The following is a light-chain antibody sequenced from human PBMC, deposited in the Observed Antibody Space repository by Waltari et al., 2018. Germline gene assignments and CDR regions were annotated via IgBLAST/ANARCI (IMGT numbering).Light chain of an antibody. Sequence: QSVVTQPASVSGSPGQSISISCTGTSNDIGANDYVSWYQQHPGRAPQLVIYDVSVRPSGVPIRFSGSKSGNTASLTISGLQAEDEALYYCSSYTWTKPVVFGGGTKLTVL. J-gene: IGLJ2*01. CDR2: DVS. V-gene: IGLV2-14*03. CDR3: SSYTWTKPVV. CDR1: SNDIGANDY.